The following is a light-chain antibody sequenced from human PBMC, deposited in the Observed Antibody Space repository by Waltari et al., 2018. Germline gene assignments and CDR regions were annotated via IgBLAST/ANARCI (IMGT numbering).Light chain of an antibody. V-gene: IGKV3-20*01. CDR1: QSISKY. Sequence: EIMLTQSPGTLSLSPGERATLSCRASQSISKYLAWYQQKPGQAPRLLIYDASVRATGIPDRFSGSGSGTDFSLTISRLEPEDXXVYYCQKYGTLPATFGQGTKVEIK. J-gene: IGKJ1*01. CDR3: QKYGTLPAT. CDR2: DAS.